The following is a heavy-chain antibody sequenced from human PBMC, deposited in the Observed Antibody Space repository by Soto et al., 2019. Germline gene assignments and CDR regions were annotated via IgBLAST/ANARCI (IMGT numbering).Heavy chain of an antibody. J-gene: IGHJ3*02. D-gene: IGHD3-22*01. Sequence: EVQLVQSGAEVKKPGESLKISCKGSGYTFTSYWIGWVRQMPGKGLEWMGIIYPGDSDTRYSPSFQGQVTISADRSISTAYLQWSSLKASDTAIYYWARGPYYYENSGYSDAFDIWGKGTMVTVSS. V-gene: IGHV5-51*01. CDR1: GYTFTSYW. CDR3: ARGPYYYENSGYSDAFDI. CDR2: IYPGDSDT.